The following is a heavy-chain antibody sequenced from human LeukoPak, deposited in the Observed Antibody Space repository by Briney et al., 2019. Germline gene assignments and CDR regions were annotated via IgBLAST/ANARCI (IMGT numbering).Heavy chain of an antibody. Sequence: GGSLRLSCVASGFTFATDWMHWARQTPGKGLLWVSHINGDGGAIHYADDVKGRFTISRDNAKNTVYLELNSLRVEDTAMYYCVRDLPRTSGPWGQGTLVTVSS. CDR3: VRDLPRTSGP. CDR2: INGDGGAI. CDR1: GFTFATDW. V-gene: IGHV3-74*01. D-gene: IGHD3-10*01. J-gene: IGHJ5*02.